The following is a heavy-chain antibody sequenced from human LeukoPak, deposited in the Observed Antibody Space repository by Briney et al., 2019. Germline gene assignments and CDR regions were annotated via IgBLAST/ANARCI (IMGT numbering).Heavy chain of an antibody. D-gene: IGHD5-18*01. CDR3: ARLDTAMVTPDY. V-gene: IGHV5-10-1*01. Sequence: GEPLKISCKGSGYSFTSYWISWVRQMPGKGLEWMGRIDPSDSYTNYSPSFQGHVTISADKSISTAYLQWSSLKASDTAMYYCARLDTAMVTPDYWGQGTLVTVSS. CDR1: GYSFTSYW. J-gene: IGHJ4*02. CDR2: IDPSDSYT.